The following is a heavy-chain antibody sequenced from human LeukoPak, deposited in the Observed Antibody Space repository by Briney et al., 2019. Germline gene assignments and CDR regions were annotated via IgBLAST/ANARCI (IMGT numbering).Heavy chain of an antibody. CDR2: ISSSGSTI. D-gene: IGHD2-15*01. Sequence: PGGSLRLSCAASGFTFSDYYMSWIRQAPGKGLEWVSYISSSGSTIYYADSVKGRFTISRDNAKNSLYLQMNSLRAEDTAVYYCARDPTHSQKYCSGGSCYAIYYYYMDVWGKGTTVTVSS. J-gene: IGHJ6*03. CDR3: ARDPTHSQKYCSGGSCYAIYYYYMDV. V-gene: IGHV3-11*04. CDR1: GFTFSDYY.